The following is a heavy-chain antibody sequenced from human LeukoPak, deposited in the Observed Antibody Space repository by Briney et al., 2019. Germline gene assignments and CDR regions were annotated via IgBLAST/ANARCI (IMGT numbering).Heavy chain of an antibody. CDR1: GGSFSGYY. V-gene: IGHV4-34*01. J-gene: IGHJ4*02. D-gene: IGHD3-22*01. CDR3: ARGYYDSSGYYSLEY. Sequence: SETLSLTCAVYGGSFSGYYWSWTRQPPGKGLEWIGEINHSGSTNYNPSLKSRVTISVDTSKNQFSLKLSSVTAADTAVYYCARGYYDSSGYYSLEYWGQGTLVTVSS. CDR2: INHSGST.